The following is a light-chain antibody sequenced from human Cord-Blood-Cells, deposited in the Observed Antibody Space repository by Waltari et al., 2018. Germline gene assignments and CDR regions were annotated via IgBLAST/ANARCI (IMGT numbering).Light chain of an antibody. CDR1: NIGSKS. CDR2: YDS. CDR3: QVWDSSSDHYV. J-gene: IGLJ1*01. V-gene: IGLV3-21*04. Sequence: SYVLTQPPSVSVAPGKTARITWGGNNIGSKSVHWYQQKPGQAPVLVIYYDSDRPSGIPGRFSGSNSGNTATLTISMVETGDEADYYCQVWDSSSDHYVFGTGTKVTVL.